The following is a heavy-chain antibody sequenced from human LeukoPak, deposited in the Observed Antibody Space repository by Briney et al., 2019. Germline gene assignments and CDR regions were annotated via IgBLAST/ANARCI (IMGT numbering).Heavy chain of an antibody. J-gene: IGHJ4*02. V-gene: IGHV3-30*04. CDR3: ARAPDSITMVRGVGGYFDY. Sequence: GGSLRLSCAASGFTFSSYAMHWVRRAPGKGLEWVAVISYDGSNKYYADSVKGRFTISRDNSKNTLYLQMNSLRAEDTAVYYCARAPDSITMVRGVGGYFDYWGQGTLVTVSS. D-gene: IGHD3-10*01. CDR1: GFTFSSYA. CDR2: ISYDGSNK.